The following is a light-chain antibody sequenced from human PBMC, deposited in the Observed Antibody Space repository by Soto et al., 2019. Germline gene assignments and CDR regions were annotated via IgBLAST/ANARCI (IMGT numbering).Light chain of an antibody. J-gene: IGLJ2*01. CDR1: SSDVGGYNY. V-gene: IGLV2-14*01. Sequence: QSALTQPASVSGSPGQSITISCPVTSSDVGGYNYVSWYQQHPGKAPKLMIYEVSNRPSGVSNRFSGSKSGNTASLTISGLQAEDEADYYCSSYTSSSTVVFGGGTKLTVL. CDR2: EVS. CDR3: SSYTSSSTVV.